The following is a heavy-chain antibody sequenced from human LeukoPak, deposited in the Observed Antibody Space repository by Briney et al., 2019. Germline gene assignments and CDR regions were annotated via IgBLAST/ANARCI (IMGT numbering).Heavy chain of an antibody. D-gene: IGHD6-19*01. CDR2: ISGSGGST. J-gene: IGHJ3*02. Sequence: PGGSLRLSCAASGFTFSSYAMSWVRQAPGKGLEWVSAISGSGGSTYYADSVKGRFTISRDNSKNTLYLQMNSLRAEDTAVYYCAKDINQYFIAVAGGVTFDIWGQGTMVTVSS. CDR1: GFTFSSYA. CDR3: AKDINQYFIAVAGGVTFDI. V-gene: IGHV3-23*01.